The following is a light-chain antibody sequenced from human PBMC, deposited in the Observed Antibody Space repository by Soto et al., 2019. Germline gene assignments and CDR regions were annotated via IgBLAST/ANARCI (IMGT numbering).Light chain of an antibody. V-gene: IGLV2-8*01. CDR1: RSDVGDYNS. Sequence: QSVLTQPPSASGSPGRSVTISCSGTRSDVGDYNSVSWYQQHPGKAPKLMIYEVSKRPPGVPDRFSGSKSGNAASLTVSGLQAEDEADYFCSSYVGDSAYAFGTGTKLTVL. CDR2: EVS. J-gene: IGLJ1*01. CDR3: SSYVGDSAYA.